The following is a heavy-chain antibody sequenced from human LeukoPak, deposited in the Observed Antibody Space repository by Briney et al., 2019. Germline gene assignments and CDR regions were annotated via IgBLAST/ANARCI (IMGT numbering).Heavy chain of an antibody. CDR1: GFTFSDYY. Sequence: PGGSLRLSCAASGFTFSDYYMSWIRQAPGKGLEWVSGISGSGDSTFSADSVKGRFTVSRNNSKNTLYLQMNSLRAEDTAVYYCAKDPFASLGSGQLFQFYYFMDVWGKGTTVSVSS. V-gene: IGHV3-23*01. CDR3: AKDPFASLGSGQLFQFYYFMDV. D-gene: IGHD3-10*01. CDR2: ISGSGDST. J-gene: IGHJ6*03.